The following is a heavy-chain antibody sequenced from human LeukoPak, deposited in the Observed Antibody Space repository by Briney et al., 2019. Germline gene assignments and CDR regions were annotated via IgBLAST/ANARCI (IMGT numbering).Heavy chain of an antibody. J-gene: IGHJ4*02. CDR1: AGSINSGGYF. Sequence: SETLSLTCTVSAGSINSGGYFWTWVRQHPGEGLEWIGYIWNSGNSYYNPSLSSRVIISADSSKSTFSLKLSSVTAADTAVYYRARYHCGSTYCPGVDFYGQGTLVTVSS. CDR2: IWNSGNS. D-gene: IGHD2-2*01. V-gene: IGHV4-31*03. CDR3: ARYHCGSTYCPGVDF.